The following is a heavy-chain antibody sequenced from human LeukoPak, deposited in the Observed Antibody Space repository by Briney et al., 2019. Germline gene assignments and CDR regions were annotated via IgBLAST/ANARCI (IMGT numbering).Heavy chain of an antibody. CDR2: INHSGST. CDR1: GGSFSGYY. CDR3: ARVLYYYYGMDV. Sequence: SETLSLTCAVYGGSFSGYYWSWIRQPPGKGLEWIGEINHSGSTNYNPSLESRVTISVDTSKNQFSLKLSSVTAADTAVYYCARVLYYYYGMDVWGQGTTVTVSS. V-gene: IGHV4-34*01. J-gene: IGHJ6*02.